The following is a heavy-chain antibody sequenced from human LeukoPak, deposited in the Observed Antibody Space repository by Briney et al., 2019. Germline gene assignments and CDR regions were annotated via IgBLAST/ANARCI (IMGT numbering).Heavy chain of an antibody. CDR1: EFTFSSYA. V-gene: IGHV3-30*04. CDR3: ARKNADYDFWSGLSYFDY. J-gene: IGHJ4*02. D-gene: IGHD3-3*01. Sequence: GRSLRLSCAASEFTFSSYAMHWVRQAPGKGLEWVAIISHDGSNKYYADSAKGLFTISRDNSKNTLYLQMNSLRAEDTAVYYCARKNADYDFWSGLSYFDYWGQGTLVTVSS. CDR2: ISHDGSNK.